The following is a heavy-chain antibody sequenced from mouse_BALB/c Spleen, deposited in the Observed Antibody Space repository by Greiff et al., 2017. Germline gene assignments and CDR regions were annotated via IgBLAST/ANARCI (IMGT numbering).Heavy chain of an antibody. CDR1: GFSLTSYG. Sequence: VKLVESGPGLVAPSQSLSITCTVSGFSLTSYGVHWVRQPPGKGLEWLGVIWAGGSTNYNSALMSRLSISKDNSKSQVFLKMNSLQTDDTAMYYCAREIYYGNFHYFDYWGQGTTLTVSS. CDR3: AREIYYGNFHYFDY. J-gene: IGHJ2*01. V-gene: IGHV2-9*02. CDR2: IWAGGST. D-gene: IGHD2-1*01.